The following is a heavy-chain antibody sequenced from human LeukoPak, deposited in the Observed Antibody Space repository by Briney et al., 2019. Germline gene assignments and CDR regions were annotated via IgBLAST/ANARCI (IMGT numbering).Heavy chain of an antibody. CDR2: ISGSSSYI. V-gene: IGHV3-21*01. CDR1: GFTFSSYS. J-gene: IGHJ3*02. Sequence: GGSLRLSCAASGFTFSSYSMNWVRQAPGKGLEWVSSISGSSSYIYYADSVKGRFTISRDNAKNSLYLQMNSLRAEDTAVYYCARVAYYDFWSGSPSDAFDIWGQGTMVTVSS. CDR3: ARVAYYDFWSGSPSDAFDI. D-gene: IGHD3-3*01.